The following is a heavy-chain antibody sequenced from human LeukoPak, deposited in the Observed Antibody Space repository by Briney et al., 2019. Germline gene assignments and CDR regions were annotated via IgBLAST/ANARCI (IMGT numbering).Heavy chain of an antibody. CDR3: ARSGYSDDAFDI. CDR1: GGSISSYY. D-gene: IGHD3-22*01. J-gene: IGHJ3*02. V-gene: IGHV4-59*01. CDR2: IYYSGST. Sequence: PSQTLSLTCTVSGGSISSYYWSWIRQPPGKGQEWNGYIYYSGSTNYNPSLKSRVTISVDPSKNQFSLQLSSVTAADTAVYYCARSGYSDDAFDIWGQGTMVTVSS.